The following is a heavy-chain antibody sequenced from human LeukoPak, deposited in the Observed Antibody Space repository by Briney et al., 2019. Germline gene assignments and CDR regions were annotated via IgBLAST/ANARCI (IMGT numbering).Heavy chain of an antibody. J-gene: IGHJ4*02. CDR3: AKEVCTGGSCPYNFDS. CDR1: GFTFSSYA. CDR2: VSVSGGRT. V-gene: IGHV3-23*01. D-gene: IGHD2-8*02. Sequence: PGGSLTLSCAASGFTFSSYAMSWVRQAPGKGLEWVSGVSVSGGRTFSADSVKGRFTISRDNSKNTLFLQMNSLRAEDTAVYYCAKEVCTGGSCPYNFDSWGQGTLVTVSS.